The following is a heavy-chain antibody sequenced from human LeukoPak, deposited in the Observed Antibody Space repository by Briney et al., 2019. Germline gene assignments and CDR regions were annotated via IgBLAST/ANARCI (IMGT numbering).Heavy chain of an antibody. J-gene: IGHJ3*02. CDR1: GGSISSYY. V-gene: IGHV4-4*07. CDR2: IYTSGST. D-gene: IGHD5-12*01. CDR3: ARRSIVATVFDAFDI. Sequence: SSETLSLTCTVSGGSISSYYWSWIRQPAGKGLEWIGRIYTSGSTNYNPSLKSRVTMSVDTSKNQFSLKLSSVTAADTAVYYCARRSIVATVFDAFDIWGQGTMVTVSS.